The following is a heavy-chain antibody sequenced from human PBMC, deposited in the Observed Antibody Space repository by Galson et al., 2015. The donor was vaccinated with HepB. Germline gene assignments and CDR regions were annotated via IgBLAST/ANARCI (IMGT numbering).Heavy chain of an antibody. V-gene: IGHV3-30*18. J-gene: IGHJ4*02. CDR1: GFTFSSYG. CDR2: ISYDGSNK. Sequence: SLRLSCAASGFTFSSYGMHWVRQAPGKGLEWVAVISYDGSNKYYADSVKGRFTISRDNSKNTLYLQMNSLRAEDTAVYYCAKDRLRGGGSFGPIDYWGQGTLVTVSS. D-gene: IGHD2-21*01. CDR3: AKDRLRGGGSFGPIDY.